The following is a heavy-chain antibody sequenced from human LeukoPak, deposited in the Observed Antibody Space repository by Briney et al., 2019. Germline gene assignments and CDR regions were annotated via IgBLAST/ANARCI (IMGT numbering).Heavy chain of an antibody. D-gene: IGHD3-10*01. CDR2: IYYSGST. CDR1: GGSISSGGYY. Sequence: SETLSLTCTVSGGSISSGGYYWSWIRQHPGKGLEWIGYIYYSGSTYYNPSLKSRVTISVDTSKNQFSLKLSSVTAADTAVYYCARDKSAGADTGSSFYYWGQGALVTVSS. V-gene: IGHV4-31*03. J-gene: IGHJ4*02. CDR3: ARDKSAGADTGSSFYY.